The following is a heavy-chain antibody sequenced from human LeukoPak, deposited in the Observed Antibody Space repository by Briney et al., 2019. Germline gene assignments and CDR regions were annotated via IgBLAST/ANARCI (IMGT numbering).Heavy chain of an antibody. J-gene: IGHJ4*02. V-gene: IGHV1-18*01. CDR1: GYTFTSYG. CDR2: ISAYNGNT. CDR3: ARVSGAPGISVAGNDY. Sequence: ASVKVSCKASGYTFTSYGISWVRQAPGQGLEWMAWISAYNGNTNYEQKFQGRVIMTTDTSTSTAYMELRSLRSDDTAVYYCARVSGAPGISVAGNDYWGQGTLVTVSS. D-gene: IGHD6-19*01.